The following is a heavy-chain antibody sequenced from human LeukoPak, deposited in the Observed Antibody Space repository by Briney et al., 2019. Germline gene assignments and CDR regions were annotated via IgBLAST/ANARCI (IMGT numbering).Heavy chain of an antibody. V-gene: IGHV4-34*01. J-gene: IGHJ4*02. CDR1: GGSFSGYY. D-gene: IGHD4-23*01. CDR3: ARGSGRWFNDY. CDR2: INHSGST. Sequence: SETLSLTCAVYGGSFSGYYWSWIRQPPGKGLEWIGEINHSGSTNYNPSLKSRVTISVDTSKNQFSLKLSSVTAADTAVYYCARGSGRWFNDYWGQGTLVTVSS.